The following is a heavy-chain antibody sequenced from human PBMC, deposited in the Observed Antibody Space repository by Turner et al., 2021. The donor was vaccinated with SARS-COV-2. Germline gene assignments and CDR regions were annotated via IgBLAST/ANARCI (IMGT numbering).Heavy chain of an antibody. J-gene: IGHJ5*02. D-gene: IGHD6-13*01. CDR2: IDNSGSS. CDR3: ARHGEVAAGAYLARFDP. Sequence: QLQLLVSSPGLVKPSEPLSLTCTVSGGSISRSSYYWGWIRQPPGKGLEWVGGIDNSGSSYYNAYSKSRVTISVDTSKNQMSLKQMTMTAADTAVYYCARHGEVAAGAYLARFDPWGQGTLVTVSS. CDR1: GGSISRSSYY. V-gene: IGHV4-39*01.